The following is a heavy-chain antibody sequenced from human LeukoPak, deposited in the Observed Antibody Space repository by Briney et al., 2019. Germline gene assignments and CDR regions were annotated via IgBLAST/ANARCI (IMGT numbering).Heavy chain of an antibody. Sequence: KPSETLSLTCTVSGGSISSSSYYWGWIRQPPGKGLEWIGSIYYSGSTYYNPSLKSRVTISVDTSKNQFSLKLSSVTAADTAVYYCARQNRYYYDSSGYYYVPRSTSFDYWGQGTLVTVSS. D-gene: IGHD3-22*01. CDR2: IYYSGST. J-gene: IGHJ4*02. V-gene: IGHV4-39*01. CDR3: ARQNRYYYDSSGYYYVPRSTSFDY. CDR1: GGSISSSSYY.